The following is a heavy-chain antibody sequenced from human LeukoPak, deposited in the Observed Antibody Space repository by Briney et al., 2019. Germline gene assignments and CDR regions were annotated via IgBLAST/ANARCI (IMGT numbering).Heavy chain of an antibody. CDR2: IYHSGST. J-gene: IGHJ5*02. CDR3: TRTNRYNWNYVNWFDP. CDR1: GYSISSGYY. V-gene: IGHV4-38-2*01. D-gene: IGHD1-7*01. Sequence: PSETLSLTCAVSGYSISSGYYWGWIRQPPGKGLEWIGSIYHSGSTYYNPSLKSRVTISVDTSKNQFSLKLSSVTAADTAVYYCTRTNRYNWNYVNWFDPWGQGTLVTVSS.